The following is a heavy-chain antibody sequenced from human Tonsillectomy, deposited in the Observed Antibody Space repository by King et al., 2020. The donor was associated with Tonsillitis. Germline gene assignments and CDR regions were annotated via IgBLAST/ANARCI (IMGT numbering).Heavy chain of an antibody. D-gene: IGHD2-21*02. J-gene: IGHJ4*02. V-gene: IGHV3-11*06. CDR3: ARLTVDPAGDPDHFDY. CDR2: ISSSRTYT. CDR1: GFTFSNYY. Sequence: HVQLVESGGGFVKPGGSLRLSCAVSGFTFSNYYMSWIRQAPGKGLDWVSYISSSRTYTNYADSVKGRFTSSRDNATNSLSLQMNSLRAEDTAVYFCARLTVDPAGDPDHFDYWGQGTLVTVSS.